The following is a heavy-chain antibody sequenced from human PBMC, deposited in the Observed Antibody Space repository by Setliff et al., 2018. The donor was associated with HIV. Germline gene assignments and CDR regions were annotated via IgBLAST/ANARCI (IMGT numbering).Heavy chain of an antibody. CDR1: GYTFTSYG. J-gene: IGHJ4*02. CDR3: ASYSGSYYFILHY. CDR2: IIPMPGTA. V-gene: IGHV1-69*13. D-gene: IGHD1-26*01. Sequence: ASVKVSCKASGYTFTSYGISWVRQAPGQGLEWMGGIIPMPGTANYAQKFQGRVTITADESTSTAYMELSSLRSEDTAVYYCASYSGSYYFILHYWGQGTLVTVSS.